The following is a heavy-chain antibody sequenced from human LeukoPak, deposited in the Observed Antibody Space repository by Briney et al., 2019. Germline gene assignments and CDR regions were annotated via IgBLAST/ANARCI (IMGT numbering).Heavy chain of an antibody. CDR2: IYYSGTT. D-gene: IGHD3-10*01. CDR3: ARGKNLLELLSRIDY. V-gene: IGHV4-59*01. CDR1: GGSFSGYY. Sequence: SETLSLTCAVYGGSFSGYYWSWIRQPPGKGLEWIRYIYYSGTTNYNPSLKRRVTISVDTSKNQFSLKLSSVTAADTAVYYCARGKNLLELLSRIDYWGQGTLVTVSS. J-gene: IGHJ4*02.